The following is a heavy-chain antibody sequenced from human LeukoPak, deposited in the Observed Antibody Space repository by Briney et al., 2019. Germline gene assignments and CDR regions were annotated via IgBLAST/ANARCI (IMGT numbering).Heavy chain of an antibody. Sequence: GGSLRLSCAASGFTFSSYGMHWVRQAPGKGLEWVAVIWYDGSNKYYAGSVKGRFTIFRDNSKNTLYLQMNSLRAEDTAVYYCARSPTGENWFDPWGQGTLVTVSS. J-gene: IGHJ5*02. CDR2: IWYDGSNK. V-gene: IGHV3-33*01. CDR3: ARSPTGENWFDP. CDR1: GFTFSSYG. D-gene: IGHD1-14*01.